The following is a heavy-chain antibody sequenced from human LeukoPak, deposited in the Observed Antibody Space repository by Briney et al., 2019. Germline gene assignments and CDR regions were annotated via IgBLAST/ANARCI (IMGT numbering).Heavy chain of an antibody. V-gene: IGHV3-30*02. CDR1: GFTFSSYG. CDR2: IRYDGSNK. Sequence: GGTLRLTCAAFGFTFSSYGMHWVRQAPGKGLEWVAFIRYDGSNKYYADSVKGRFTISRDNSKNTLYLQMNSLRAEDTAVYYCAKDLGGRLQPPRYFQHWGQGTLVTVSS. CDR3: AKDLGGRLQPPRYFQH. D-gene: IGHD4-11*01. J-gene: IGHJ1*01.